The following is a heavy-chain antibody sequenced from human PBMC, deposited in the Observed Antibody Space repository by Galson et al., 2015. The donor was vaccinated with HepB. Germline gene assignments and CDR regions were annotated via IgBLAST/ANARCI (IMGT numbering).Heavy chain of an antibody. J-gene: IGHJ4*02. V-gene: IGHV1-18*01. CDR3: AIVNYDILTGYVK. Sequence: SVKVSCKASGYTFTSYGISWVRQAPGQGLEWMGWISAYNGNTNYAQKLQGRVTMTTDTSTSTAYMELRSLRSDDTAVYYCAIVNYDILTGYVKWGQGTLVTVSS. CDR1: GYTFTSYG. D-gene: IGHD3-9*01. CDR2: ISAYNGNT.